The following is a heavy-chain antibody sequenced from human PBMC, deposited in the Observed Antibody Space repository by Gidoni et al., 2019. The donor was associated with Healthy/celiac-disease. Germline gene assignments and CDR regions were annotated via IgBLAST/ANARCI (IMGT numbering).Heavy chain of an antibody. CDR3: ARDSPSGYSYGYVVLTNLYYYYYGMDV. CDR2: ISAYNGNT. V-gene: IGHV1-18*04. Sequence: QVQLVQSGAEVKKPGASVKVSCKASGYTFTSYGISWVRKAPGQGLEWMGWISAYNGNTNYAQKLQGRVTMTTDTSTSTAYMELRSLRSDDTAVYYCARDSPSGYSYGYVVLTNLYYYYYGMDVWGQGTTVTVSS. D-gene: IGHD5-18*01. J-gene: IGHJ6*02. CDR1: GYTFTSYG.